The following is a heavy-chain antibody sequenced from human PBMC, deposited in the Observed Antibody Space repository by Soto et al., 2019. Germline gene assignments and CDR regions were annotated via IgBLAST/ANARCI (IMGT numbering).Heavy chain of an antibody. Sequence: GGSLRLSCASSGFTFSSYWMSWVRQAPGKGLEWVANIKQDGSEKYYVDSVKGRFTISRDNAKNSLYLQMNSLRAEDTAVYCCARVGYYDFWSGYYTDYWGQGTLVTVSS. V-gene: IGHV3-7*05. CDR3: ARVGYYDFWSGYYTDY. CDR2: IKQDGSEK. D-gene: IGHD3-3*01. J-gene: IGHJ4*02. CDR1: GFTFSSYW.